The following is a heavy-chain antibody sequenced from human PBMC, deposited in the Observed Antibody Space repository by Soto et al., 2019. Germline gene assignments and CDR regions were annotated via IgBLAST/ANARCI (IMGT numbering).Heavy chain of an antibody. CDR3: VKDSPTGPFDY. D-gene: IGHD1-1*01. Sequence: QVQLVESGGGVVHPGRSLRLSCVGSAPTVSNYGMHWVRQAPGKGLEWVALISYDGSEEYYADSVMGRLTISRDNSKNTLYLQMNSLRAEDTAVYYCVKDSPTGPFDYWGQGTLVTVSS. CDR2: ISYDGSEE. V-gene: IGHV3-30*18. J-gene: IGHJ4*02. CDR1: APTVSNYG.